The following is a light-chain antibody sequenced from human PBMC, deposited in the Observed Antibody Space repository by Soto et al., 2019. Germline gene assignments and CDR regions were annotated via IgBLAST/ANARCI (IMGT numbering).Light chain of an antibody. Sequence: DIQRTQAPSTLSESLGDRVTRTFPSSQTISSWLAWYQQKPGKAPKLLIYKASSLESGVPSRFSGSGSGTEFTLTINSLQADDFATYYCQQHNSFSITFGQGTRLEIK. CDR3: QQHNSFSIT. CDR1: QTISSW. CDR2: KAS. J-gene: IGKJ5*01. V-gene: IGKV1-5*03.